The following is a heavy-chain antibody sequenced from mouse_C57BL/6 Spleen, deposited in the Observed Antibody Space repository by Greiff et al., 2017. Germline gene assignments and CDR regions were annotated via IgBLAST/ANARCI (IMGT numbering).Heavy chain of an antibody. V-gene: IGHV1-78*01. J-gene: IGHJ1*03. CDR3: ARGEYYYGSSYVPLYFDV. D-gene: IGHD1-1*01. CDR1: GYTFTDHT. CDR2: IYPRDGST. Sequence: QVQLQQSDAELVKPGASVKISCKVSGYTFTDHTIHWMKQRPEQGLEWIGYIYPRDGSTKYNEKFKGKATLTADKSSSTAYMQLNSLTSEDSAVYFCARGEYYYGSSYVPLYFDVGGTGTTVTVSS.